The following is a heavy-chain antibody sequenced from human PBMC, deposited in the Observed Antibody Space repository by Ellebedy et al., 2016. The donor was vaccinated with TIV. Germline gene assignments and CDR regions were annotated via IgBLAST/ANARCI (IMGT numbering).Heavy chain of an antibody. J-gene: IGHJ4*02. CDR1: GGAFSRYA. D-gene: IGHD3-22*01. CDR3: VRRQDYYDSTDYFPTEY. CDR2: IIPIYGAA. V-gene: IGHV1-69*06. Sequence: AASVKVSCKASGGAFSRYAIGWVRQAPGQGLEWMGGIIPIYGAANYAQSFQDRVPVSAGKSTSTAYLERSSLRSEDTAVYYFVRRQDYYDSTDYFPTEYWGQGTLVTVSS.